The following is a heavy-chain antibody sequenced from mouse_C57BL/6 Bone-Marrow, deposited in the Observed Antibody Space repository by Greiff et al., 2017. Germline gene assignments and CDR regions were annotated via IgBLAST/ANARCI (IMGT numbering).Heavy chain of an antibody. CDR1: GYTFPSYW. CDR3: ARMGGNWANGGFGV. V-gene: IGHV1-55*01. CDR2: IYPGSGST. Sequence: QVQLQQSGAELVKPGASVKMSCKASGYTFPSYWITWVKQRPGQGLEWIGDIYPGSGSTNYHEKFKSKATLTVATSSSTADMPLSSLKSEDSAVYYCARMGGNWANGGFGVWGTGTTGTVSS. D-gene: IGHD4-1*01. J-gene: IGHJ1*03.